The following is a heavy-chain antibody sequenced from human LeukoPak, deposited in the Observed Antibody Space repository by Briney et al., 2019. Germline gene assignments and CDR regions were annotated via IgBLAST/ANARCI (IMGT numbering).Heavy chain of an antibody. CDR1: GYTFTGYY. D-gene: IGHD2-15*01. J-gene: IGHJ4*02. V-gene: IGHV1-2*04. CDR3: ARTSRGLDVAEFDY. Sequence: ASVKVSCKASGYTFTGYYTHWVRQAPGQGLEWMGWINPNSGGTNYAQKFQGWVTMTRDTSISTAYMELSRLRSDDTAVYYCARTSRGLDVAEFDYWGQGTLVTVSS. CDR2: INPNSGGT.